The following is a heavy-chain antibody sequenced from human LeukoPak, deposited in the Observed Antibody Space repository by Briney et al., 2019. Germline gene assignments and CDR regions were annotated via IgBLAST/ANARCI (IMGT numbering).Heavy chain of an antibody. J-gene: IGHJ3*02. Sequence: SETLSLTCTVSGGSISGSSYYWGWIRQPPGKGLEWIGSFYYSGSTYYNPSLKSRVTISVDTSKNQFSLKLSSVTAADTAVYYCARPNFLGVMTAPSAFDIWGQGTMVTVSS. CDR2: FYYSGST. CDR3: ARPNFLGVMTAPSAFDI. D-gene: IGHD2-21*02. V-gene: IGHV4-39*01. CDR1: GGSISGSSYY.